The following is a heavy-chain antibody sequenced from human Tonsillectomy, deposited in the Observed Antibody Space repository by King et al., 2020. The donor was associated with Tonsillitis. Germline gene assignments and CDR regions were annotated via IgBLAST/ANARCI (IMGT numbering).Heavy chain of an antibody. Sequence: QLVQSGGGLVQPGGSLRLSCAASGFTFRNYDMHWVRQATGKGLEWVSAIGTAGDTYYPGSVKGRFTISRENAKNSLYLQMNSLRAGDTAVYYCAKALPNWGRDYYCGMDVWGQGTTVTVSS. V-gene: IGHV3-13*01. CDR2: IGTAGDT. CDR3: AKALPNWGRDYYCGMDV. D-gene: IGHD7-27*01. CDR1: GFTFRNYD. J-gene: IGHJ6*02.